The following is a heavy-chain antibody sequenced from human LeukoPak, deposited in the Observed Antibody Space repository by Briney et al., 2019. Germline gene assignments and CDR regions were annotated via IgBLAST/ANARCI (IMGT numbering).Heavy chain of an antibody. Sequence: GGSLRLSCEASGFTFSSYGMSWVRQAPGKGLEWVSGISGSGSSTYYADSVKGRFTISRDNSKNTLYLQMNSLRAEDTAVYYCAKDQKDGDYGFDYWGQGTLVTVSS. V-gene: IGHV3-23*01. CDR2: ISGSGSST. CDR1: GFTFSSYG. D-gene: IGHD4-17*01. CDR3: AKDQKDGDYGFDY. J-gene: IGHJ4*02.